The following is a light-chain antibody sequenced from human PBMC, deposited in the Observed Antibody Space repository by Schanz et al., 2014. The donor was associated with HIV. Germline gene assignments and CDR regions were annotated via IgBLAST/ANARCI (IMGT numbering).Light chain of an antibody. CDR1: SSDVGGYNY. CDR2: DVS. J-gene: IGLJ2*01. Sequence: QSALTQPASVSGSPGQSITISCTGTSSDVGGYNYVSWYQQHPGKAPKLMIYDVSNRPSGVPDRFSGSKSGNTASLTISDLQAADEADYYCSSYAGSNNVVFGGGTKLTVL. V-gene: IGLV2-14*01. CDR3: SSYAGSNNVV.